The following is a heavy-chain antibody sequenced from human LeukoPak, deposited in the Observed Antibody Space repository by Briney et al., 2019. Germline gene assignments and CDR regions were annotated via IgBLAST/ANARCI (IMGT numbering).Heavy chain of an antibody. CDR1: GGSISNYY. V-gene: IGHV4-59*08. CDR3: ARLTVGDLDY. D-gene: IGHD3-16*01. Sequence: SETLSLTCAVSGGSISNYYWSWIRQPPGKGLEWIGYIYYSGSTNYNPSLKSRVTISVDTSKNQFSLKLSSVTAADTAVYYCARLTVGDLDYWGQGTLVTVSS. CDR2: IYYSGST. J-gene: IGHJ4*02.